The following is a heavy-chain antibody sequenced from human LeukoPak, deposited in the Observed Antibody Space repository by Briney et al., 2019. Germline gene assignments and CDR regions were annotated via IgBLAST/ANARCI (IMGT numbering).Heavy chain of an antibody. CDR3: AKVPWELLSYYYYMDV. J-gene: IGHJ6*03. CDR2: ISGSGGST. CDR1: GFTFSSYA. D-gene: IGHD1-26*01. Sequence: GGSLRLSCAASGFTFSSYAMSWVRQAPGKGLEWVSAISGSGGSTYYADSAKGRFTISRDNSKNTLYLQMNSLRAEDTAVYYCAKVPWELLSYYYYMDVWGKGTTVTVSS. V-gene: IGHV3-23*01.